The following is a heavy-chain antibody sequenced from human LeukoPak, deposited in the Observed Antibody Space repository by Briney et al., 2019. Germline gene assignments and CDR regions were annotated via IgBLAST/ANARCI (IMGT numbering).Heavy chain of an antibody. V-gene: IGHV1-69*05. J-gene: IGHJ4*02. CDR1: GGTFSSYA. CDR3: ARDGDYYGSGSYYNLDY. Sequence: ASVKVSCKASGGTFSSYAISWVRQAPGQGLEWMGWIIPIFGTANYAQKFQGRFTITTAESTSTAYMELSSLRSEDTAVYYCARDGDYYGSGSYYNLDYWGQGTLVTVSS. D-gene: IGHD3-10*01. CDR2: IIPIFGTA.